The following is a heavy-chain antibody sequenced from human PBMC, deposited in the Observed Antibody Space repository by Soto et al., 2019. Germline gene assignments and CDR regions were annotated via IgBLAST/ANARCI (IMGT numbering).Heavy chain of an antibody. V-gene: IGHV1-69*13. CDR1: GGTFSTYA. CDR2: IIPIFGTA. D-gene: IGHD5-18*01. Sequence: SVKVSCKASGGTFSTYAISWVRQAPGQGLEWMGGIIPIFGTANYAQKFQGRVTITADESTSTAYMELSSLRSEDTAVYYCARELWLRTDYYGMYVWGQGTTVTVSS. J-gene: IGHJ6*02. CDR3: ARELWLRTDYYGMYV.